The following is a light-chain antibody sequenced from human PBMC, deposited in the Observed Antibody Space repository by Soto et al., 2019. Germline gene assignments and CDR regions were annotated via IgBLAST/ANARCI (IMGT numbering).Light chain of an antibody. Sequence: EIVMTQSPATLSVSPGERATLSCRASQSVNSNLAWYQQKPGQAPRLLIYDASTRATSIPARFSGSGSGTEFTLPISSLQSEDSAVYYCQQYNNWPPKYTFGQGTKLEIK. CDR1: QSVNSN. CDR2: DAS. J-gene: IGKJ2*01. CDR3: QQYNNWPPKYT. V-gene: IGKV3-15*01.